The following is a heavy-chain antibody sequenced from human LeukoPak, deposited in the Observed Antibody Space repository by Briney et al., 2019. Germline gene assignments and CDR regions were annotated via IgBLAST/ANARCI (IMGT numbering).Heavy chain of an antibody. Sequence: PSETLSLTCAVYGGSFSGYYRSWIRQPPGKGLEWIGEINHSGSTNYNPSLKSRVTISVDTSKNQFSLKLSSVTAADTAVYYCARGPGPGIAVAGSEYFQHWGQGTLVTVSS. D-gene: IGHD6-19*01. CDR3: ARGPGPGIAVAGSEYFQH. J-gene: IGHJ1*01. CDR2: INHSGST. V-gene: IGHV4-34*01. CDR1: GGSFSGYY.